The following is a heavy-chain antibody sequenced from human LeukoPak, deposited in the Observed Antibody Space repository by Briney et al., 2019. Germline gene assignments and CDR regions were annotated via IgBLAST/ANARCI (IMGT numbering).Heavy chain of an antibody. J-gene: IGHJ5*02. CDR3: ARSHYSSSWGSWFDP. CDR1: GGTFSSYA. Sequence: SVKVSCKASGGTFSSYAISWVRQAPGQGLEWMGRIIPILGIANYAQKFQGRVTITADKSTSTAYMELSSLRPEDTAVYYCARSHYSSSWGSWFDPWGQGTLVTVSS. V-gene: IGHV1-69*04. D-gene: IGHD6-13*01. CDR2: IIPILGIA.